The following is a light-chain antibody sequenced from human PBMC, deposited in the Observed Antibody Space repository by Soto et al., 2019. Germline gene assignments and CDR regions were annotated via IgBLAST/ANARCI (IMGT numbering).Light chain of an antibody. Sequence: QSVLPQPPSVSGAPGQRVTISCTGSSSNIGAGYDVHWYQQVPGTAPKLLIYGNSNRPSGVPDRFSGSKSGTSASLAITGLQAEDEADYYCQSYDSSLSYLFGTGTKLTVL. CDR2: GNS. CDR3: QSYDSSLSYL. J-gene: IGLJ1*01. V-gene: IGLV1-40*01. CDR1: SSNIGAGYD.